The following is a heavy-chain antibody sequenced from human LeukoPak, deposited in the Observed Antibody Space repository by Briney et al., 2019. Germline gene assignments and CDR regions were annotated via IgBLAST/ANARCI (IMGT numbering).Heavy chain of an antibody. D-gene: IGHD3-16*02. Sequence: GESLKISCKGSGYSFTSYWIGWVRQMPGKGLGWMGIIYPGDSDTRYSPSFQGQVTISADKSISTAYLQWSSLKASDTAMYYCARLITFGGVIVTLDYWGQGTLVTVSS. CDR1: GYSFTSYW. CDR3: ARLITFGGVIVTLDY. CDR2: IYPGDSDT. J-gene: IGHJ4*02. V-gene: IGHV5-51*01.